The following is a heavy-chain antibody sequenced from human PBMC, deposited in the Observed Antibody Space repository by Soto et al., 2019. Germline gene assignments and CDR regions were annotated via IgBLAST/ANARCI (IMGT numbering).Heavy chain of an antibody. Sequence: ASVNVSRKASGYTFPSYDINWVRQATGQGLEWMGWMNPNSGNTGYAQKFQGRVTMTRNTSISTAYMELSSLRSEDTAVYYCARGRMITFRGVIVYQDYYPYGMDVWAQGTSAPSP. J-gene: IGHJ6*02. CDR1: GYTFPSYD. CDR2: MNPNSGNT. V-gene: IGHV1-8*01. D-gene: IGHD3-16*02. CDR3: ARGRMITFRGVIVYQDYYPYGMDV.